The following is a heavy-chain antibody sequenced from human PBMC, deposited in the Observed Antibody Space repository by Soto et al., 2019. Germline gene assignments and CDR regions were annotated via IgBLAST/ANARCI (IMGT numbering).Heavy chain of an antibody. CDR2: IYHSGST. J-gene: IGHJ4*02. CDR3: ARCDSSGYYYGHPGISLDY. D-gene: IGHD3-22*01. V-gene: IGHV4-4*02. Sequence: SETLSLTCAVSGGSISSSNWWSWVRQPPGKGLEWIGEIYHSGSTNYNPSLKSRVTISVDKSKNQFSLKLSSVTAADTAVYYCARCDSSGYYYGHPGISLDYWGQGTLVTVSS. CDR1: GGSISSSNW.